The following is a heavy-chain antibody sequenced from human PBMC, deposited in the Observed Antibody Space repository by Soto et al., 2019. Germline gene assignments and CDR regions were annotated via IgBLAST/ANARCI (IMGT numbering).Heavy chain of an antibody. D-gene: IGHD2-2*01. CDR3: ARVVTGAEVWFGP. CDR1: GYTFSNYG. V-gene: IGHV1-18*01. CDR2: ISLYSDGT. Sequence: SVKVSCKTSGYTFSNYGITWVRQAPGQPLEWLGWISLYSDGTNYAQKVQVTVSMTTGTSPTTAYMELRSLRSHHTAVYYCARVVTGAEVWFGPWGRGNMGTASS. J-gene: IGHJ5*02.